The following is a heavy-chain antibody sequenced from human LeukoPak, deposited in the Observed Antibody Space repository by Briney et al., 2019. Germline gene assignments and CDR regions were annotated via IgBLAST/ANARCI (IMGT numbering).Heavy chain of an antibody. CDR2: ISSSSSYI. CDR3: ARDLSLRNDKRNSGYIDY. J-gene: IGHJ4*02. Sequence: GGSLRLSCAASGFTFSSYSMNWVRQAPGKGLEWVSSISSSSSYIYYADSVKGRFTISRDNAKNSLYLQMNSLRAEDTAVYYCARDLSLRNDKRNSGYIDYWGQGTLVTVSS. CDR1: GFTFSSYS. D-gene: IGHD3-22*01. V-gene: IGHV3-21*01.